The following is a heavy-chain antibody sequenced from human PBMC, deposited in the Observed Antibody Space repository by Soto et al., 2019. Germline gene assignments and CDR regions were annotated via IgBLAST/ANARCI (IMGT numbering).Heavy chain of an antibody. CDR3: ARGVSCSLGSCYSAP. V-gene: IGHV4-34*01. J-gene: IGHJ5*02. D-gene: IGHD2-15*01. CDR1: GTSLNAYY. CDR2: INDSGVT. Sequence: SETLSLTCAVYGTSLNAYYWRWIRQSPEKGLEWIGEINDSGVTNYNPSLKSRVGISLDTSKNQFSLTLTSVTAADTAVYYCARGVSCSLGSCYSAPWGQGTLVTVSS.